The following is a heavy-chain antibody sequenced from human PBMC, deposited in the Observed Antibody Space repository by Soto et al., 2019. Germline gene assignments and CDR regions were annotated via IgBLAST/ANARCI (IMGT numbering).Heavy chain of an antibody. V-gene: IGHV1-69*13. CDR3: ARDSYYYDSSGYRRPEDYYYYGMDV. Sequence: GASVKVSCKASGGTFSSYAISWVRQAPGQGLELMGGIIPIFGTANYAQKFQGRVTITADESTSTAYMELSSLRSEDTAVYYCARDSYYYDSSGYRRPEDYYYYGMDVWGQGTTVTVYS. D-gene: IGHD3-22*01. J-gene: IGHJ6*02. CDR2: IIPIFGTA. CDR1: GGTFSSYA.